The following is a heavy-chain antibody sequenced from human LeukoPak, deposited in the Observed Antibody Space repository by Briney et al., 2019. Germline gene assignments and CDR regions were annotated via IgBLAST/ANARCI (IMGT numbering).Heavy chain of an antibody. CDR3: AKDRIAMAGTFGY. Sequence: PGGSLRLSCAASGFTFSSYGMHWVRQAPGKGLEWVAFIRYDGSNKYYADSVKGRFTISRDNSKNTLYLQMNSLRAEDTAVYYCAKDRIAMAGTFGYWGQGTLVTVSS. V-gene: IGHV3-30*02. D-gene: IGHD6-19*01. J-gene: IGHJ4*02. CDR1: GFTFSSYG. CDR2: IRYDGSNK.